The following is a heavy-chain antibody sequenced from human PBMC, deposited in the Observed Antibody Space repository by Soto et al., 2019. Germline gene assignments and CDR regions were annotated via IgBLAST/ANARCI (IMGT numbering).Heavy chain of an antibody. CDR1: TFPFGTYW. CDR3: AGGNAPDV. V-gene: IGHV3-7*01. J-gene: IGHJ6*02. CDR2: IHRDEIEK. Sequence: GGSLRLSCAASTFPFGTYWMTWVRQAPGKGLEWVANIHRDEIEKYYMDSVRGRFTISRDNAKNSLYLQMTSLRAEDTAVYYCAGGNAPDVWGQGTTVTVSS.